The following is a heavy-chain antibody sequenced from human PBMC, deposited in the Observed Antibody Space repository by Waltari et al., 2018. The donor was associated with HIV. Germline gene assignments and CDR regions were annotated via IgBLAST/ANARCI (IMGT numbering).Heavy chain of an antibody. CDR1: GFTFSNYW. D-gene: IGHD3-16*01. J-gene: IGHJ4*02. Sequence: EVQLVESGGGLVQPGGSLTPSCAVSGFTFSNYWMNWVRQAPGKGLEWVANIKEDGNKKYYVDSVKGRFTISRDNAKNSLYLQMNSLRAEDTAVYYCARGWGWGFDYWGQGTLVTVSS. V-gene: IGHV3-7*01. CDR2: IKEDGNKK. CDR3: ARGWGWGFDY.